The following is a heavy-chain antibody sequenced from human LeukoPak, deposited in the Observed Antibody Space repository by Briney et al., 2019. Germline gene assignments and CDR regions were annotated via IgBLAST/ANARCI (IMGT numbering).Heavy chain of an antibody. CDR1: GGSISSYY. Sequence: PTETLSLTCTVSGGSISSYYWSWIRQPPGKGLEWIGYIYYSGSTNYNPSLKSRVTISVDTSKNQFSLKLSSVTAADTAVHYCARDSSIVGATTPWGQGTLVTVSS. J-gene: IGHJ4*02. CDR2: IYYSGST. D-gene: IGHD1-26*01. CDR3: ARDSSIVGATTP. V-gene: IGHV4-59*12.